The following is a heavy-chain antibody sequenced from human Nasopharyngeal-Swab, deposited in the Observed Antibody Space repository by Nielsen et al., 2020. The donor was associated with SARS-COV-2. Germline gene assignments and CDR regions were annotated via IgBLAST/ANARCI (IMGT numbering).Heavy chain of an antibody. D-gene: IGHD3-3*01. CDR1: GFTFSSYA. J-gene: IGHJ6*02. CDR3: AKDGDFWSGYYYYYGMDV. CDR2: ISGSGGST. V-gene: IGHV3-23*01. Sequence: GESLKISCAVSGFTFSSYAMSWVRQAPGKGLEWVSAISGSGGSTYYADSVKGRFTISRDNSKNTLYLQMNSLRAEDTAVYYCAKDGDFWSGYYYYYGMDVWGQGTTVTVSS.